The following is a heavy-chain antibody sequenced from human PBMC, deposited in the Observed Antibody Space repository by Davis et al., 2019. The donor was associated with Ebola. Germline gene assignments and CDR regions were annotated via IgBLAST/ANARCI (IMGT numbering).Heavy chain of an antibody. J-gene: IGHJ4*02. D-gene: IGHD3-22*01. CDR3: ARDVMFYDSSAYGYFDY. Sequence: SETLSLTCAVSGGSINSYYWSWIRQSPGKGLEWIGYIYYTGSTTFNPSLKSRVSISVATSKNQFSLKLSSVTAADTAVYFCARDVMFYDSSAYGYFDYWGQGALLTVSS. CDR2: IYYTGST. V-gene: IGHV4-59*01. CDR1: GGSINSYY.